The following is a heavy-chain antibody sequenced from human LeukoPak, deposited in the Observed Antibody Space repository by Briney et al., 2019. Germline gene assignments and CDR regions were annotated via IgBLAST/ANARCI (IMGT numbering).Heavy chain of an antibody. J-gene: IGHJ5*02. CDR3: ARAVSGSDYWFDP. CDR2: IFSSGST. V-gene: IGHV4-59*11. D-gene: IGHD5-12*01. CDR1: GGFMSGHY. Sequence: SETLSLTCNVSGGFMSGHYWTWIRQPPGKGLEWIGCIFSSGSTNYNPSLKSRVTISVDTSKNQFSLSLRSVTAADTAVYYRARAVSGSDYWFDPWGQGTLVTVSS.